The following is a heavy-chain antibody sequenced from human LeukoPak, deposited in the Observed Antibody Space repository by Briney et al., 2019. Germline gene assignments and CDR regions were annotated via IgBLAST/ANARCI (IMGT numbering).Heavy chain of an antibody. D-gene: IGHD2-2*01. Sequence: SETLSLTCIVSGGSISSYYWSWIRQPPGKALEWIGYIYYRGSTNYNPSLKSRLTISVDTSKNQFSLNLSSVTAADTAVYYCAREHCSSTCYYDYWGQGTLVTVSS. CDR3: AREHCSSTCYYDY. CDR1: GGSISSYY. J-gene: IGHJ4*02. CDR2: IYYRGST. V-gene: IGHV4-59*01.